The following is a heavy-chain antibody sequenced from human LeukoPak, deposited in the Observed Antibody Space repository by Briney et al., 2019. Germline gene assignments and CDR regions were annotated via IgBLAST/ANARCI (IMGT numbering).Heavy chain of an antibody. D-gene: IGHD5-18*01. CDR1: GFTFDDYG. J-gene: IGHJ4*02. Sequence: GGSLRLSCAASGFTFDDYGMSWVRQAPGKGLEWVSGINWNGGSTGYADSVKGRFTISRDNAKNSLYLQMNSLRAEDTALYYCARATPWMQLWRVFDYWGQGTLVTVSS. CDR3: ARATPWMQLWRVFDY. CDR2: INWNGGST. V-gene: IGHV3-20*04.